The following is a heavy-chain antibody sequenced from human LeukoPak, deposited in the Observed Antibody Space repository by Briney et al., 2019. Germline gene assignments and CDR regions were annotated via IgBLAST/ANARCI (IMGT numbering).Heavy chain of an antibody. CDR3: AKLAVAVSAFDI. D-gene: IGHD6-19*01. J-gene: IGHJ3*02. V-gene: IGHV3-23*01. CDR1: GFTFSSYS. Sequence: GGSLRLSCAASGFTFSSYSMNWVRQAPGKGLKWVSGIRENGAITHYADSVKGRFTISRDDSKTTLFLHMNSLRTEDTAVYYCAKLAVAVSAFDIWGQETMVTVSS. CDR2: IRENGAIT.